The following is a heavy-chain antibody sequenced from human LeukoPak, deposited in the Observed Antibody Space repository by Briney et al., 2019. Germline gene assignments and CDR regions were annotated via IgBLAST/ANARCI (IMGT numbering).Heavy chain of an antibody. CDR3: AKDGTMAAGGAFDY. Sequence: GGSLRLSCAASGFTFSSYGMHWVRQAPGKGLEWVAVISYDGSNKYYADSVKGRFTISRDNSKNTLYLQMNSLRAEDTAVYYCAKDGTMAAGGAFDYWGQGTLVTVSS. V-gene: IGHV3-30*18. CDR1: GFTFSSYG. CDR2: ISYDGSNK. J-gene: IGHJ4*02. D-gene: IGHD6-13*01.